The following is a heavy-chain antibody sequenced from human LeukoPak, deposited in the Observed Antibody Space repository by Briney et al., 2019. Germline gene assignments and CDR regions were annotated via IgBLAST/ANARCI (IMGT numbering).Heavy chain of an antibody. J-gene: IGHJ4*02. CDR1: GFTVSSNY. CDR2: IYSGGST. CDR3: ARGRPDLEWLLSPFDY. V-gene: IGHV3-53*01. Sequence: GGSLRLSCAASGFTVSSNYMSWVRQAPGKGLEWVSVIYSGGSTYYADSVKGRFTISRDNSKNTLYLQMNSLRAEDTAVYYCARGRPDLEWLLSPFDYWGQGTLVTVSS. D-gene: IGHD3-3*01.